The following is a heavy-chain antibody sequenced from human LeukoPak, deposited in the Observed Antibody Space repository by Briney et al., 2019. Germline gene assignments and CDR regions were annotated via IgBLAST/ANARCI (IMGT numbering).Heavy chain of an antibody. CDR2: TYHSGST. Sequence: SGTLSLTCAVSGGSISSSNWWSWVRQPPGKGLEWIGETYHSGSTNYNPSLKSRVTISVDKSKNQFSLKLSSVTAADTAVYYCARDSRDSGYDAFDYWGQGTLVTVSS. CDR1: GGSISSSNW. J-gene: IGHJ4*02. D-gene: IGHD5-12*01. CDR3: ARDSRDSGYDAFDY. V-gene: IGHV4-4*02.